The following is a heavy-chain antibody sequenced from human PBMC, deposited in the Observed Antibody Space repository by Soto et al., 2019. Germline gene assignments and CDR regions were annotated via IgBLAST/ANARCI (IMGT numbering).Heavy chain of an antibody. CDR3: ARDWGPCRSTSCYTPWFDP. CDR2: ISSSGSTI. D-gene: IGHD2-2*02. CDR1: GFTFSSYE. V-gene: IGHV3-48*03. Sequence: EVQLVESGGGLVQTGGSLRLSCAASGFTFSSYEMNWVRQAPGKGLEWVSYISSSGSTIYYADSVKGRFTISRDNAKNSLYLQMKSLRAEDTAVYYCARDWGPCRSTSCYTPWFDPWGQGTLVTVSS. J-gene: IGHJ5*02.